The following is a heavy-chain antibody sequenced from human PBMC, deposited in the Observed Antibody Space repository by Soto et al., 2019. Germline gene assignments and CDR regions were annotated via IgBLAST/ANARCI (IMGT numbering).Heavy chain of an antibody. Sequence: GASLKVSCKSSGYTFTIRYMHWVRQAPGQGLEWMGIINPSDGTTTYAQKFQGRVSMTRDKSTSTLYMELSSLSSEDTAVYYCARMISGNWFDPWGQGTLVTVSS. J-gene: IGHJ5*02. D-gene: IGHD3-22*01. CDR3: ARMISGNWFDP. CDR2: INPSDGTT. V-gene: IGHV1-46*01. CDR1: GYTFTIRY.